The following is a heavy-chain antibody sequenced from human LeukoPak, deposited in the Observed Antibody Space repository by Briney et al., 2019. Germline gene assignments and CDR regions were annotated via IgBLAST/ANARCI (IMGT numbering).Heavy chain of an antibody. D-gene: IGHD3-22*01. CDR1: GYTFTSYG. J-gene: IGHJ4*02. CDR3: ARTPDSTYYYDSSGYLPLGY. Sequence: GASVKVSCKASGYTFTSYGISWVRQAPGQGLEWMGRISAYNGNTNYAQKLQGRVTMTTDTSTSTAYMELRSLRSDDTAVYYCARTPDSTYYYDSSGYLPLGYWGQGTLVTVSS. CDR2: ISAYNGNT. V-gene: IGHV1-18*01.